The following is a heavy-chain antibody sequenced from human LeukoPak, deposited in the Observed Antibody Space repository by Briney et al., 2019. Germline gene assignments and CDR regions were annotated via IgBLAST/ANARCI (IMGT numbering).Heavy chain of an antibody. CDR1: GGSISSYY. J-gene: IGHJ3*02. CDR3: ARGGSGISNAFDI. V-gene: IGHV4-59*01. D-gene: IGHD3-10*01. Sequence: SETLSLTCSVSGGSISSYYWSWIGQPPGKGLEWIGYLYYSGSTNSNPSLKSRVTMSVDTSKNQFSLKLRSVTAADTAVYYCARGGSGISNAFDIWGQGTMVTVSS. CDR2: LYYSGST.